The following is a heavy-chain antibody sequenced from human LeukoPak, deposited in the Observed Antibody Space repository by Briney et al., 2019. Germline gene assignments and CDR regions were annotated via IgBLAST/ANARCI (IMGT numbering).Heavy chain of an antibody. V-gene: IGHV1-69*13. Sequence: GASVKVSCKASGGTFSSYAISWVRQAPGQGLEWMGGIIPIFGTANYAQKFQGRVTITADESTSTAYMELSSLRPEDTAVYYCARTYDFWTGYYFDYWGQGTLVTVSS. CDR1: GGTFSSYA. D-gene: IGHD3-3*01. J-gene: IGHJ4*02. CDR2: IIPIFGTA. CDR3: ARTYDFWTGYYFDY.